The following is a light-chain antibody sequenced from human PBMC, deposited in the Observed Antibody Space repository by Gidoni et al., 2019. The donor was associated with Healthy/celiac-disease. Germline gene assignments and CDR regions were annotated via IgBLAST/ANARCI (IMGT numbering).Light chain of an antibody. J-gene: IGLJ2*01. CDR3: QVWDSSSDHPVV. CDR2: DDS. V-gene: IGLV3-21*03. Sequence: SYVLTQPPSVSVAPGKTARITRGGNNIGSKSGDWYQQKPGQAPVLVVYDDSDRPSGNPERFSGSNSGNTATLTISRVEAGDEADYYCQVWDSSSDHPVVFGGGTKLTVL. CDR1: NIGSKS.